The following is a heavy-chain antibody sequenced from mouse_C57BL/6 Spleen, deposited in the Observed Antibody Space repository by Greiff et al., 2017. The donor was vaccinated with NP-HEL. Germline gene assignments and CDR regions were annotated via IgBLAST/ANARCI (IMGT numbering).Heavy chain of an antibody. CDR3: ARGGDSSGYVGVY. CDR2: INPSSGGT. J-gene: IGHJ2*01. CDR1: GYTFTSYW. V-gene: IGHV1-53*01. D-gene: IGHD3-2*02. Sequence: VQLQQPGTELVKPGASVKLSCKASGYTFTSYWMHWVKQRPGQGLEWIGNINPSSGGTNYNEKFKSKATLTVDKSSSTAYMQLSRLTSEDSAVYYCARGGDSSGYVGVYWGQGTTLTVSS.